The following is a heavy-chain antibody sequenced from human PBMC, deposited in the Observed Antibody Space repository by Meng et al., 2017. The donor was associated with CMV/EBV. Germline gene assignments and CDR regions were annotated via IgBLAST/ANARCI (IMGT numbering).Heavy chain of an antibody. J-gene: IGHJ4*02. CDR2: ISSSGSTI. V-gene: IGHV3-48*04. CDR1: GFTFSSYW. Sequence: GGSLRLSCAASGFTFSSYWMSWVRQAPGKGLEWVSYISSSGSTIYYADSVKGRFTISRDNAKNSLYLQMNSLRAEDTAVYYCASMDSSGYSVDYWGQGTLVTVSS. CDR3: ASMDSSGYSVDY. D-gene: IGHD3-22*01.